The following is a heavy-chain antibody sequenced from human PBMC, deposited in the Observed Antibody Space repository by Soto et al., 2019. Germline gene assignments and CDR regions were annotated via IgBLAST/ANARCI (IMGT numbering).Heavy chain of an antibody. V-gene: IGHV2-5*02. CDR2: IYGDDDT. J-gene: IGHJ6*02. Sequence: QITLEESGPTLVSPTQPLTLTCTFSGFSLTTNNVGVGWIRQPPGKALEWLGFIYGDDDTRYSTPLKSRLTLTRDTSKNQVVLTMTNVDPVDTATYYCAHTNSLPYYYYNGFDVWGQGTTVTVS. D-gene: IGHD2-8*01. CDR1: GFSLTTNNVG. CDR3: AHTNSLPYYYYNGFDV.